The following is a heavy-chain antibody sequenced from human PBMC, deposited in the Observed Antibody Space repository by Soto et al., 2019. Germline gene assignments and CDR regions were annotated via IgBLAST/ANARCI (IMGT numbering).Heavy chain of an antibody. CDR1: GFTFSNYA. Sequence: EVQLLESGGGMVQPGGSLRLSCEASGFTFSNYAMSWVRQAPGKGLEWVSVISGTGGSAYYADSVKGRFTVSRDNSKNTVFLQMNSLEVEDTAVYYCAKDCPVGWLQHDDAFDFWGQGTKVTVSS. D-gene: IGHD5-12*01. V-gene: IGHV3-23*01. CDR3: AKDCPVGWLQHDDAFDF. CDR2: ISGTGGSA. J-gene: IGHJ3*01.